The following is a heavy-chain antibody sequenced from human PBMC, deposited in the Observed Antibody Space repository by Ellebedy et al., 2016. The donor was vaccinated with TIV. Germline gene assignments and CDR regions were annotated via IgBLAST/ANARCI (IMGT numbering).Heavy chain of an antibody. CDR1: GVSFSGSY. CDR3: ARGLGGVAYFDF. D-gene: IGHD2-21*01. Sequence: MPSETLSLTCAVYGVSFSGSYWSWIRRPPGKGLEWIGEINHSVGTNSNPSLKSRVTISLDTSKNQFSLKLTSVSAADTADYFCARGLGGVAYFDFWGQGTPVTVSS. J-gene: IGHJ4*02. CDR2: INHSVGT. V-gene: IGHV4-34*01.